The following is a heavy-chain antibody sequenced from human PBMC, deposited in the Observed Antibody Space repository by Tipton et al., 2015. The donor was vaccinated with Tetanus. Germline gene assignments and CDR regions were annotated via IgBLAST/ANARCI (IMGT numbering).Heavy chain of an antibody. CDR1: GGSISGSSYY. Sequence: TLSLTCTVSGGSISGSSYYWGWIRQPPGKGLEWIGSIYYSGSSYYNPTLKSRVTISVDTSKNQFSLKLASVTAADTVVYYCARDQGGGRVVRLNWFDPWGQGTLVTVSS. CDR3: ARDQGGGRVVRLNWFDP. CDR2: IYYSGSS. J-gene: IGHJ5*02. D-gene: IGHD6-6*01. V-gene: IGHV4-39*07.